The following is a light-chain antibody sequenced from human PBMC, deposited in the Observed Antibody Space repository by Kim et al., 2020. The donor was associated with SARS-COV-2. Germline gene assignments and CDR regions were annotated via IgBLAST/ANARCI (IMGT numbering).Light chain of an antibody. V-gene: IGKV1D-16*01. Sequence: DIQMTQSPSSLSASVGDRVTITCRASQGISSWLAWYQHKPEKAPKCLIYAASSLQRGVPSRFSGSGSGTDFTLTISRLEPEDFAVYYCQQYGSSHFGGGTKVDIK. CDR2: AAS. CDR1: QGISSW. J-gene: IGKJ4*01. CDR3: QQYGSSH.